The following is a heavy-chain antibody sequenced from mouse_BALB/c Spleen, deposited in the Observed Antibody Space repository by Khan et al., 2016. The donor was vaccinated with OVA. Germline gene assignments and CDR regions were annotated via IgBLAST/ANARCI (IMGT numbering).Heavy chain of an antibody. Sequence: EVQLQESGGDLVEPGGSLKLSCAASGFTFSTYGMSWVRQTPDKRLEWVATISTGGHYTYYPDSVRGRFTISSDNAKNTLYLQMTSLKSEDTAMFYCARLAYYYDSEGFAYWGQGTLVTVSA. CDR3: ARLAYYYDSEGFAY. CDR1: GFTFSTYG. CDR2: ISTGGHYT. D-gene: IGHD1-1*01. V-gene: IGHV5-6*01. J-gene: IGHJ3*01.